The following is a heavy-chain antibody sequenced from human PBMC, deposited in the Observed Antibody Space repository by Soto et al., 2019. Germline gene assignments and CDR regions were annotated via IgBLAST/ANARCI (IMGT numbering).Heavy chain of an antibody. Sequence: GGSLRLSCTASGLTFSGFGMHWVRQAPGKGLEWVALISFDGTKKYYADSVKGRFTISRDNSKNTLYLQINSLRAEDTAVFYCPKGDSGFYDHWGDGNLVTVSS. CDR1: GLTFSGFG. J-gene: IGHJ4*01. V-gene: IGHV3-30*18. CDR2: ISFDGTKK. CDR3: PKGDSGFYDH. D-gene: IGHD3-22*01.